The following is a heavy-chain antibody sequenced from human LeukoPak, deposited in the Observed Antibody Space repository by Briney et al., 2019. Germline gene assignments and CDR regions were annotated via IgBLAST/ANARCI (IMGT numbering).Heavy chain of an antibody. D-gene: IGHD2-8*01. CDR1: GGSISSYY. CDR3: ARVYCTNGVCYSPYFDY. V-gene: IGHV4-59*12. J-gene: IGHJ4*02. CDR2: IYYSGST. Sequence: SETLSLTCTVSGGSISSYYWSWIRQPPGKGLEWIGYIYYSGSTNYNPSLKSRVTISVGTSKNQFSLKLSSVTAADTAVYYCARVYCTNGVCYSPYFDYWGQGTLVTVSS.